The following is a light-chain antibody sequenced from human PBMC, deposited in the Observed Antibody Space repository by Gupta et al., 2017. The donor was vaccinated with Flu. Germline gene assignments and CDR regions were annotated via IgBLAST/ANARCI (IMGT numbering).Light chain of an antibody. CDR1: QSISSY. Sequence: DIQMTQSPSSLSASVGDRVTITCRASQSISSYLNWYQQKPGKAPKFLIYAASSLQSGVPSRFSGSGSGTEFTLTISSLQPEDFAIYYCQQSYSTPYSFGQGTKLEIK. V-gene: IGKV1-39*01. CDR3: QQSYSTPYS. J-gene: IGKJ2*03. CDR2: AAS.